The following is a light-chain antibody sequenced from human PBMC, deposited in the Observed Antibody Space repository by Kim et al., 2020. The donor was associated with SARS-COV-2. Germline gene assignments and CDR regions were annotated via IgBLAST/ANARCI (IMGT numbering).Light chain of an antibody. CDR1: NIGNKN. J-gene: IGLJ2*01. CDR3: QVWDSSAGVV. CDR2: RDS. V-gene: IGLV3-9*01. Sequence: SYELTQPLSVSVALGQTAKINCEGKNIGNKNVHWYQQKPGQAPVLVISRDSIRPSGIPARFSGSNSGDMATLTIGRVQVGDEADYFCQVWDSSAGVVFGGGTQLTVL.